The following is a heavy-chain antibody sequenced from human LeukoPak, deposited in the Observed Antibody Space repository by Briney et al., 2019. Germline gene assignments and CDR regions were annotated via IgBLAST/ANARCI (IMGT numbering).Heavy chain of an antibody. CDR3: ARVGSYHYMDV. V-gene: IGHV4-34*01. D-gene: IGHD1-26*01. CDR2: INHSGST. Sequence: KPSETLSLTCAVYGGSFSGYYWSWIRQPPGKGLEWIGEINHSGSTNYNPSLKSRVTISVDTSKNQFSLKLSSVTAADTAVYYCARVGSYHYMDVWDKGTTVTVSS. J-gene: IGHJ6*03. CDR1: GGSFSGYY.